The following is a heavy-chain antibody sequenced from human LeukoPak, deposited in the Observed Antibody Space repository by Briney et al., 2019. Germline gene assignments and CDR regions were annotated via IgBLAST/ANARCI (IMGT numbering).Heavy chain of an antibody. CDR3: ARGPTVTYYGMDV. D-gene: IGHD4-17*01. CDR1: GDSISSINR. V-gene: IGHV4-4*02. Sequence: SDSLSLTCAVSGDSISSINRWSWVGQPPGKGLEWIGEIYRSGSTNYNPSLKSRVTISVDKSKNQFSLKLSSVTAADTAVYYCARGPTVTYYGMDVWGQGTTVTVSS. J-gene: IGHJ6*02. CDR2: IYRSGST.